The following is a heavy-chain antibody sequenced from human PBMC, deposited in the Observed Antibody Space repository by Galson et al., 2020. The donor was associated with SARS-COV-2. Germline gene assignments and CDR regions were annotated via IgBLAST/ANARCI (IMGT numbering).Heavy chain of an antibody. D-gene: IGHD4-17*01. CDR1: GFTFSSYG. J-gene: IGHJ5*02. CDR3: ARDEGNGDYDNWFDP. CDR2: IWYDGSNK. Sequence: GESLKISCAASGFTFSSYGMHWVRHAPGKGLEWVAVIWYDGSNKYYADSVKGRFTISRDNSKNTLYLQMNSLRAEDTAVYYCARDEGNGDYDNWFDPWGQGTLVTVSS. V-gene: IGHV3-33*01.